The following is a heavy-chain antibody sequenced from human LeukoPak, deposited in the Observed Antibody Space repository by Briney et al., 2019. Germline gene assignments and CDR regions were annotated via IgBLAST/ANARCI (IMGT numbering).Heavy chain of an antibody. CDR3: ARATGNEYYDFWSGYSNWFDP. CDR1: GGSFSGYY. J-gene: IGHJ5*02. D-gene: IGHD3-3*01. V-gene: IGHV4-34*01. Sequence: SETLSLTCAVYGGSFSGYYWSWIRQPPGKGLEWIGEINHSGSTNYNPSLKSRVTISVGTSKNQFSLKLSSVTAADTAVYYCARATGNEYYDFWSGYSNWFDPWGRGTLVTVSS. CDR2: INHSGST.